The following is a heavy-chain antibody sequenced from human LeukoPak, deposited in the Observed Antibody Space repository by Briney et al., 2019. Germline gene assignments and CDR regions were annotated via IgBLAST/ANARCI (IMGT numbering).Heavy chain of an antibody. CDR2: INHRGST. D-gene: IGHD6-6*01. V-gene: IGHV4-34*01. CDR3: ARGLRQLVRSWHY. Sequence: SETLSLTCAVYGGSFSGYYWSWIRQPPGKGLEWIGEINHRGSTNYNPSLKSRVTISVDTSKSQFSLKLSSVTAADTAVYYCARGLRQLVRSWHYWGQGTLVTVSS. CDR1: GGSFSGYY. J-gene: IGHJ4*02.